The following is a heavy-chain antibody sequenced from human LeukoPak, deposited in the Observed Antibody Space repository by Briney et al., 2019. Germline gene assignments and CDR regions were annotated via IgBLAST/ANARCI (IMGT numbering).Heavy chain of an antibody. D-gene: IGHD3-22*01. Sequence: PGGSLRLSCAASGFTFSSCAMHWVRQAPGKGLEWVALISYDGSNEYYADSVKGRFTISRDNSKNTLYLQMNNLRAEDTAMYYCAKDIGYSMAHGFDPWGLGTLVTVSS. CDR2: ISYDGSNE. J-gene: IGHJ5*02. CDR1: GFTFSSCA. V-gene: IGHV3-30*04. CDR3: AKDIGYSMAHGFDP.